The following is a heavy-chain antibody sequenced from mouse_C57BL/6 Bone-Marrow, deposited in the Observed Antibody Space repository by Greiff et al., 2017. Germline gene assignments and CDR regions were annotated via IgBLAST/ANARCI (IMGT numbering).Heavy chain of an antibody. J-gene: IGHJ3*01. CDR2: IDPSDSYT. Sequence: VQLQQPGAELVRPGTSVKLSCKASGYTFTSYWMHWVKQRPGQGLEWIGVIDPSDSYTNYNQKFKGKATLTVDPSSSTAYMQLSILTSEDSAVYYCARWGWLHAWFAYWGQGTLVTVSA. V-gene: IGHV1-59*01. CDR1: GYTFTSYW. CDR3: ARWGWLHAWFAY. D-gene: IGHD2-3*01.